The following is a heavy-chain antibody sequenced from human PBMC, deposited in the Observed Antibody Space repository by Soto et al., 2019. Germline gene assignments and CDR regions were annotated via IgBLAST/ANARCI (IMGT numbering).Heavy chain of an antibody. V-gene: IGHV1-69*13. J-gene: IGHJ4*02. D-gene: IGHD6-19*01. Sequence: SVKLSCKTSGGTFSTYAIYWVRQAPGQGLEWMGAIIPLFGTADYAQKFQGRVTITADESTSTAYMELSSLRSEDTAVYYCARPKGSYSSGYYDFDYWGKGTLVTVSS. CDR2: IIPLFGTA. CDR3: ARPKGSYSSGYYDFDY. CDR1: GGTFSTYA.